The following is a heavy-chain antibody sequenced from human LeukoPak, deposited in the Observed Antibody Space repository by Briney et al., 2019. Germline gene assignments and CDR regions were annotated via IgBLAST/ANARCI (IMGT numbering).Heavy chain of an antibody. D-gene: IGHD3-10*01. CDR1: GGSFSGYY. J-gene: IGHJ3*02. Sequence: SETLSLTCAVYGGSFSGYYWSWIRQHPGKGLEWIGYIYYSGSTYYNPSLKSRVTISVDTSKNQFSLKLSSVTAADTAVYYCARDMVRGNDAFDIWGQGTMVTVSS. CDR2: IYYSGST. CDR3: ARDMVRGNDAFDI. V-gene: IGHV4-31*11.